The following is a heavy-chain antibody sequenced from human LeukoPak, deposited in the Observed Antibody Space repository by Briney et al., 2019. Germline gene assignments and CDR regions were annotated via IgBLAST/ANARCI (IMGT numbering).Heavy chain of an antibody. Sequence: SETLSLTCAVYGGSFSGYYWSWIRQPPGKGLEWIGEINHSGSTNYNPSLKSRVTISVDTSKNQFSLKLSSVTAADTAVYYCARGRPGLRYFDWSPRLDYWGQGTLVTVSS. CDR1: GGSFSGYY. D-gene: IGHD3-9*01. J-gene: IGHJ4*02. CDR3: ARGRPGLRYFDWSPRLDY. V-gene: IGHV4-34*01. CDR2: INHSGST.